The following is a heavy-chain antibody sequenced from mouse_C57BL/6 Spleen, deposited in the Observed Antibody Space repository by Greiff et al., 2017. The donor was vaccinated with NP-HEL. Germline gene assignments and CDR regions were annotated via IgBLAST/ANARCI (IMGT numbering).Heavy chain of an antibody. J-gene: IGHJ1*03. CDR1: GYSITSGYY. CDR3: ARAVVGRVFDV. D-gene: IGHD1-1*01. CDR2: ISYDGSN. V-gene: IGHV3-6*01. Sequence: EVKLLESGPGLVKPSQSLSLTCSVTGYSITSGYYWNWIRQFPGNQLEWMGYISYDGSNNYNPSLKNRISITRDTSKNQFFLKLNSVTTEDTATYYCARAVVGRVFDVWGTGTTVTVSS.